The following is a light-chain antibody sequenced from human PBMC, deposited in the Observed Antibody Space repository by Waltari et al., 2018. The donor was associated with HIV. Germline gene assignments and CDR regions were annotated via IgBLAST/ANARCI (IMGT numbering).Light chain of an antibody. J-gene: IGKJ1*01. V-gene: IGKV3-15*01. CDR3: QQYHNWPRT. CDR2: GAS. Sequence: EIVMTQSPATLSVSPGEKVTLSCRASQSVSSNLAWYQQKPGQAPGLLIYGASTRAAGIPARFSGSGAGREFTLSISSLQSEDFAVYYYQQYHNWPRTFGQGTKVEI. CDR1: QSVSSN.